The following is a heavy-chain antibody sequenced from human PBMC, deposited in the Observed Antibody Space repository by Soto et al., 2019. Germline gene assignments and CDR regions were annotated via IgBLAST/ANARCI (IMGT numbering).Heavy chain of an antibody. D-gene: IGHD1-26*01. CDR3: AKGKEWELPLSYLLDV. Sequence: QVQLVESGGGVVLPGRSLRLSCEVSEFTFRSHGMHWVRQAPGKGLEWLAVISYDGTNTYYADSVEGRFTISRDNSKNTLYLQMNSLRVEGTAVYYCAKGKEWELPLSYLLDVWGQGTTVTVS. J-gene: IGHJ6*02. CDR2: ISYDGTNT. CDR1: EFTFRSHG. V-gene: IGHV3-30*18.